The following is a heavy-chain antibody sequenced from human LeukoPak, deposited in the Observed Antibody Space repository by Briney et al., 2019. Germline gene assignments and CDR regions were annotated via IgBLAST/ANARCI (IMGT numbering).Heavy chain of an antibody. D-gene: IGHD6-13*01. CDR3: ARGPRIAAAGAEEYFQH. J-gene: IGHJ1*01. CDR2: ISGSGGYT. CDR1: GFTFSSYA. V-gene: IGHV3-23*01. Sequence: GGSLRLSCAASGFTFSSYAMSWVRQAPEKGLEWVSTISGSGGYTYYADSVKGRFTISRDNAKNSLYLQMNSLRAEDTAVYYCARGPRIAAAGAEEYFQHWGQGTLVTVSS.